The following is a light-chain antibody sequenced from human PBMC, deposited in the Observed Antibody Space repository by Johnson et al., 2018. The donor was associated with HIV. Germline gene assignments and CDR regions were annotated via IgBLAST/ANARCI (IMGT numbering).Light chain of an antibody. CDR3: GTWDSSLTSYV. CDR2: DNN. V-gene: IGLV1-51*01. CDR1: SSNVGSSF. J-gene: IGLJ1*01. Sequence: QSVLTQPPSVSAAPGQTVTISCSGSSSNVGSSFVSWYRQVPGRAPKLLIYDNNKRPSGIPGRFSGSKSGPSATLGITGLQTGDEADYYCGTWDSSLTSYVFGSWTKVTVL.